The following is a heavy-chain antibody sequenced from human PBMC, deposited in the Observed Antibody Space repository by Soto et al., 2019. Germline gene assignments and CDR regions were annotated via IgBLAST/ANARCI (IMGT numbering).Heavy chain of an antibody. CDR2: ISGSGGST. Sequence: EVQLLESGGGLVQPGESLRLSCAVSGFTFSNYAMSWVRQVPGKGLEWVSTISGSGGSTYYADSVKGRFTISRDNSKNPLYLQMNGPRAEDTAVYYCVQQQMRDIGAFDYWGQGTLVTVSS. V-gene: IGHV3-23*01. CDR3: VQQQMRDIGAFDY. D-gene: IGHD1-1*01. J-gene: IGHJ4*02. CDR1: GFTFSNYA.